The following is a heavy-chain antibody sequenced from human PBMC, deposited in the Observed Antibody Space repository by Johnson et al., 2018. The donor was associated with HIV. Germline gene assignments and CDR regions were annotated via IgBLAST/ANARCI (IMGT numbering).Heavy chain of an antibody. CDR1: GFIFSSYA. CDR3: ARDLGVDWSKGAFDM. CDR2: IKQDGSEK. J-gene: IGHJ3*02. V-gene: IGHV3-7*01. D-gene: IGHD3/OR15-3a*01. Sequence: VQLVESGGGVVQPGRSLRLSCAASGFIFSSYAMHWVRQAPGKGLECVANIKQDGSEKYSVDSLKGRFTISRDNAKNSLYLQMNSLRAEDTAVYYCARDLGVDWSKGAFDMWGQGTMVTVSS.